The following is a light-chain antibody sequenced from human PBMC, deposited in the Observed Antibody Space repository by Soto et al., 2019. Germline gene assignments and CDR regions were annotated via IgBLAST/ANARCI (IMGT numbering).Light chain of an antibody. V-gene: IGKV3-11*01. CDR1: QSVGGH. CDR3: QQRHIWPLT. Sequence: EIVLTQSPDSLSLSPGDRATLSCRASQSVGGHLAWYQQRPGQAPRLLIFDTSVTATGIPARFSGSGFGTDLTLTITSLQPEDSAVYYCQQRHIWPLTFGGGTRLEIK. CDR2: DTS. J-gene: IGKJ4*01.